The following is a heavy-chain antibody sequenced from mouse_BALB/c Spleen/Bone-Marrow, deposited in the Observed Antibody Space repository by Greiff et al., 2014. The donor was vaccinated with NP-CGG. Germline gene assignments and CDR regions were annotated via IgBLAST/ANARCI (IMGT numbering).Heavy chain of an antibody. CDR2: IDPANGNT. Sequence: DVQLQESGADLVKPGASVKLSCTASGFNIKDTYMHWVKQRPEQGLEWIGRIDPANGNTKYDPKFQGKATITADTSSNTAYLQLSSLTSEDTAVYYCARGDYYGGSFFAYWGQGTLVTVSA. CDR1: GFNIKDTY. CDR3: ARGDYYGGSFFAY. D-gene: IGHD1-1*01. J-gene: IGHJ3*01. V-gene: IGHV14-3*02.